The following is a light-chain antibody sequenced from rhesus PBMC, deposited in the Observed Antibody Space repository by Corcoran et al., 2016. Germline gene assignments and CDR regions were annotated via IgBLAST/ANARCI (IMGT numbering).Light chain of an antibody. J-gene: IGKJ3*01. CDR2: KVT. Sequence: DIVMTQTPLSLPVTPGEPASISCRSSQSLLHSNGNTYLDWYLQTPGQSPRLLIYKVTNRESGVPDRVSGSGSGTDFTLKISRVEPDDGGVYYCMQSTKDPFTFGPGTKLDIK. V-gene: IGKV2S2*01. CDR1: QSLLHSNGNTY. CDR3: MQSTKDPFT.